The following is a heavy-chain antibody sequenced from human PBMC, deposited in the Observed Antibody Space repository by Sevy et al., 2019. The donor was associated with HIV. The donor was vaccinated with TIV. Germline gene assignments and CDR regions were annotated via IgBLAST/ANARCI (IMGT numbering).Heavy chain of an antibody. Sequence: ASVKVSCKASGYTFTDYYIHWVRQAPGQGLEWMAWINPNDGVTNYAQRLQGGVTVTRDTSVSTAYMELRGLRYDDTAIYYCASLTTKPTSDLYGMDVWGQGTTVTVSS. V-gene: IGHV1-2*02. J-gene: IGHJ6*02. CDR1: GYTFTDYY. D-gene: IGHD4-17*01. CDR2: INPNDGVT. CDR3: ASLTTKPTSDLYGMDV.